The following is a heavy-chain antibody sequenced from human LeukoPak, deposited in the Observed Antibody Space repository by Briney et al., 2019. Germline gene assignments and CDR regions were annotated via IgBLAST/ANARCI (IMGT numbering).Heavy chain of an antibody. CDR2: IWYDGSNK. D-gene: IGHD3-3*01. Sequence: GRSLRLSCAASGFTFSRYGMHWVRQAPGKGLEWVAVIWYDGSNKYYADSVKGRFTISRDNSKNTLYLQMNSLRAEDTAVYYCAKRYDVLSGYYPPLDYWGQGTLVTVSS. CDR3: AKRYDVLSGYYPPLDY. V-gene: IGHV3-33*06. J-gene: IGHJ4*02. CDR1: GFTFSRYG.